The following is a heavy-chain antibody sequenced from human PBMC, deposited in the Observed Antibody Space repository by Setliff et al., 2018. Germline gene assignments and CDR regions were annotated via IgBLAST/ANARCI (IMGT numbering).Heavy chain of an antibody. Sequence: SETLSLTCTVPGGSISDNGYFWGWVRQPPGKGLEWSGNIYFGGHTYFNPSFKSRVTMSIATSNSQFSLKLSSVTAADTAIYYFARDAIASDGRNAFDIWGHGTMVTVSS. D-gene: IGHD1-26*01. CDR3: ARDAIASDGRNAFDI. CDR1: GGSISDNGYF. J-gene: IGHJ3*02. V-gene: IGHV4-39*07. CDR2: IYFGGHT.